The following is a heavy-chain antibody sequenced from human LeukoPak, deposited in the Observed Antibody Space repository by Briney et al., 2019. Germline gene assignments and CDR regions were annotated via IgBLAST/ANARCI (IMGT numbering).Heavy chain of an antibody. Sequence: GESLKISCKTSGYSFTSYCIGWVRQMSGRGLEWMGIICPGDSDTRYSPSFQGQVTISADKSISTAYLQWSSLKASDTAMYYCARRRYYCSSTSCYALDYWGQGTLVTVSS. CDR1: GYSFTSYC. V-gene: IGHV5-51*01. D-gene: IGHD2-2*01. CDR2: ICPGDSDT. J-gene: IGHJ4*02. CDR3: ARRRYYCSSTSCYALDY.